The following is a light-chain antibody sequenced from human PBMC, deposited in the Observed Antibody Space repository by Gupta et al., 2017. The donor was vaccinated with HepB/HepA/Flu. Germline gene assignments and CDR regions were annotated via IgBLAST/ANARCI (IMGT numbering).Light chain of an antibody. CDR1: QSVSSN. CDR3: QQYDKWPGT. V-gene: IGKV3-15*01. CDR2: GAS. Sequence: EIVMTHSPATLSLSPGERATLSCRASQSVSSNLAWYQQKPGQAPRLLIYGASTRATGIPARFSGSGSGTEFTLTISSLQSEDFVVYYCQQYDKWPGTFGQGTKVEVK. J-gene: IGKJ1*01.